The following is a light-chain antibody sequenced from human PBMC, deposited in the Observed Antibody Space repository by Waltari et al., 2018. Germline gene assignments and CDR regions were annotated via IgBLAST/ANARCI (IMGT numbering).Light chain of an antibody. Sequence: EMVLTQSPGPLSLSPGESATLFCRASQSGTRTLAWYQQKPGQAPRLLIYAASSRATGIPDRFSGRGYGTDFSLTISRLEPEDFAVYYCQKHGTLPATFGQGTKVEIK. CDR1: QSGTRT. CDR3: QKHGTLPAT. CDR2: AAS. V-gene: IGKV3-20*01. J-gene: IGKJ1*01.